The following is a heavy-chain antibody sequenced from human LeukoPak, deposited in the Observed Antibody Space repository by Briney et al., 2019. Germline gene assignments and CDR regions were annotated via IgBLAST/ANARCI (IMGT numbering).Heavy chain of an antibody. CDR2: IYHSGST. Sequence: SETLSPTCAVSGGSISSGGYSWSWIRQPPGKGLEWIGYIYHSGSTYYNPSLKSRVTISVDRSKNQFSLKLSSVTAADTAVYYCARQVVPAAISGMDVWGKGTTVTVSS. J-gene: IGHJ6*04. CDR3: ARQVVPAAISGMDV. D-gene: IGHD2-2*01. CDR1: GGSISSGGYS. V-gene: IGHV4-30-2*01.